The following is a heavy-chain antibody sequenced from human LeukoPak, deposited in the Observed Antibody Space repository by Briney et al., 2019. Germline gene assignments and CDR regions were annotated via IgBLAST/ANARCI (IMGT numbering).Heavy chain of an antibody. CDR1: GFTFSTYA. CDR2: ISGRGGST. J-gene: IGHJ4*02. Sequence: GGSLRLSCAASGFTFSTYAMNWVRQAPGKGLEWVSGISGRGGSTYYADSVKGRFTISRDNSKNTLYLQMNSLRAEDTAVYYCAKIPNSHGAYVDFAYWGQGTLVTVSS. CDR3: AKIPNSHGAYVDFAY. D-gene: IGHD4-17*01. V-gene: IGHV3-23*01.